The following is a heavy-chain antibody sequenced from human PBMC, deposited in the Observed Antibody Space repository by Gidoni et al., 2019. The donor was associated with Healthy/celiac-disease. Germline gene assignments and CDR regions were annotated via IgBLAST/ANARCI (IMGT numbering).Heavy chain of an antibody. CDR3: AREMTIWFGELLYTYYFDY. CDR2: ISSSISTI. J-gene: IGHJ4*02. V-gene: IGHV3-48*02. D-gene: IGHD3-10*01. CDR1: GFTFSSYS. Sequence: EVQLVESGGGLVQPGGSLRLACAASGFTFSSYSMNWVSQAPGKGSAWVSYISSSISTIYYADSVKGRFTISRDNAKNSLYLQMNSLRDENTAVYYCAREMTIWFGELLYTYYFDYWGQGTLVTVSS.